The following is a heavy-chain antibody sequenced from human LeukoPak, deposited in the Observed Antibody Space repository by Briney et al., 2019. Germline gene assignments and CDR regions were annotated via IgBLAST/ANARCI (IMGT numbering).Heavy chain of an antibody. J-gene: IGHJ4*02. CDR2: IIYSGST. Sequence: SETLSLTCTVSGGSISSSSYYWVWNRQPPGQGLEWIGCIIYSGSTYYNPSLKSRVTISVDTSKNQFSLKLNSVTAADTAVYYCVSGKYYDFWSDHYLQHIDHWGQGTLVTVSS. D-gene: IGHD3-3*01. V-gene: IGHV4-39*07. CDR1: GGSISSSSYY. CDR3: VSGKYYDFWSDHYLQHIDH.